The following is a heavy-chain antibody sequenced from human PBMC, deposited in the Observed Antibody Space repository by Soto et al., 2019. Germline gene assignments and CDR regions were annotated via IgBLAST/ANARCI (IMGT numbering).Heavy chain of an antibody. D-gene: IGHD6-13*01. Sequence: SETLSLTCAVYGGSFSGYYWTWIRQPPGKGLEWIGYIYYSGNTNYNPSLKSRVTISVDMSKNEFSLKLTSVTAADTAVYYCASLTAAPGMDYYYGMDAWGQGTPVTVSS. J-gene: IGHJ6*02. CDR1: GGSFSGYY. V-gene: IGHV4-59*01. CDR3: ASLTAAPGMDYYYGMDA. CDR2: IYYSGNT.